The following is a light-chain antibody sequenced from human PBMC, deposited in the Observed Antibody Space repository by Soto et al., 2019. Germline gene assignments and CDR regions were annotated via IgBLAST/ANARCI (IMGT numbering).Light chain of an antibody. Sequence: QSVLTQPPSASAPPGQAGPISCSGSSSNVGTNTVTWYQQRSGTAPKLLIYTANFRSSGVPGRFSGAKSGTSASLAISGLQSDVEADYCGAAWDDGLRGYVFGNGTKVTVL. V-gene: IGLV1-44*01. CDR1: SSNVGTNT. CDR3: AAWDDGLRGYV. CDR2: TAN. J-gene: IGLJ1*01.